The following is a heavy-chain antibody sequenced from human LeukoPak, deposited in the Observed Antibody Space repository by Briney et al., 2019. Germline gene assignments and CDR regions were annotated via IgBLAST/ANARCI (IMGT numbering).Heavy chain of an antibody. CDR1: GYTFTSYG. Sequence: ASVKVSCKASGYTFTSYGISWVRQAPGQGLEWMGWISAYNGNTNYAQKLQGRVTMTTDTSTSTAYMELRSLRSDDTAVYYCAVGYCSSTSRAWNYYWGQGTLVTVSS. D-gene: IGHD2-2*01. J-gene: IGHJ4*02. V-gene: IGHV1-18*01. CDR2: ISAYNGNT. CDR3: AVGYCSSTSRAWNYY.